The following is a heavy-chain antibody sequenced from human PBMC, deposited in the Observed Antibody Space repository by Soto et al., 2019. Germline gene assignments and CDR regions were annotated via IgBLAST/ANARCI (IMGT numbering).Heavy chain of an antibody. CDR2: IWFDGSNK. V-gene: IGHV3-33*01. Sequence: GVSLRLSCAASGSIFTGYGMHWVRQAPGKGLEWVAVIWFDGSNKYYADSVKGRFTISRDNSKNMLYLQMNSLRVEDTAVYYCGRDGLGETTSGGSLDSGGRGPLVTVSS. CDR1: GSIFTGYG. J-gene: IGHJ4*02. CDR3: GRDGLGETTSGGSLDS. D-gene: IGHD1-1*01.